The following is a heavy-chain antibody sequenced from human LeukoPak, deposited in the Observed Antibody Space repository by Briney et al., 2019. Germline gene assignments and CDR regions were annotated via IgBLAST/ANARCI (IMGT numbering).Heavy chain of an antibody. CDR2: IRYDGSNK. V-gene: IGHV3-30*02. CDR3: AKAPPHIVVVPAATTVFDY. D-gene: IGHD2-2*01. CDR1: GFTFSSYG. J-gene: IGHJ4*02. Sequence: GGSLRLSCAASGFTFSSYGMHWVRQAPGKGLEWVAFIRYDGSNKYYADSVKGRFTISRDNSKNTLYLQMNSLRAEDTAVYYCAKAPPHIVVVPAATTVFDYWGQGTLVTVSS.